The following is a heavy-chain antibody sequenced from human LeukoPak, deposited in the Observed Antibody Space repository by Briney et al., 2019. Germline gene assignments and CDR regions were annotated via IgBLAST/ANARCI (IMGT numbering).Heavy chain of an antibody. CDR2: IKQDGSEK. J-gene: IGHJ6*02. V-gene: IGHV3-7*01. D-gene: IGHD3-10*01. Sequence: GGSLRLSCAASGFTFSSYWMSWVRQAPGKGLEWVANIKQDGSEKYYVDSVEGRFTISRDNAKNSLYLQMNSLRAEDTAVYYCARSYYGSGTSYGMDVWGQGTTVTVSS. CDR3: ARSYYGSGTSYGMDV. CDR1: GFTFSSYW.